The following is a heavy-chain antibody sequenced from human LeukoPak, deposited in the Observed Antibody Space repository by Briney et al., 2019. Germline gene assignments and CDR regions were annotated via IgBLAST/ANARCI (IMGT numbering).Heavy chain of an antibody. Sequence: SETLSLTCTVSGGSISSGNYYWSWIRQPAGKGLEWIGRVYTSGTTNYNPSLKSRVTISVDTSKNQFSLKLSSVTAADTAVHYCARATGIYYYYGMDVWGQGTTVTVSS. CDR3: ARATGIYYYYGMDV. CDR2: VYTSGTT. J-gene: IGHJ6*02. V-gene: IGHV4-61*02. D-gene: IGHD1-1*01. CDR1: GGSISSGNYY.